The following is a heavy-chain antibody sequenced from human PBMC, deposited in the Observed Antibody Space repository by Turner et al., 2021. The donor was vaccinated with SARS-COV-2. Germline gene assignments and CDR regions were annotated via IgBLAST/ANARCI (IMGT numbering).Heavy chain of an antibody. CDR1: GFTFRDYW. CDR3: VRHGSWNFDS. V-gene: IGHV3-7*01. J-gene: IGHJ5*01. CDR2: IKTDGSSK. D-gene: IGHD1-1*01. Sequence: EVQLVESGGGWVQLGGPRRLSCAGSGFTFRDYWMGWVRQAPGKGLEWVANIKTDGSSKYYVDSVKDRFTTSRDNAKNSLYLQMYSLRAEDTAVYYCVRHGSWNFDSWGQGTLVTVSS.